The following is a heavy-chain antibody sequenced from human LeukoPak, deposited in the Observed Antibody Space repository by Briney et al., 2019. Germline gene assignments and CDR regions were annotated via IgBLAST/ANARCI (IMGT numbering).Heavy chain of an antibody. CDR3: ARVRYYDSSGYWPWAFDI. Sequence: GGSLRLSCAASGFTFSSYSMNWVRQAPGKGLEWVSSISSSSSYIYYADSVKGRFTISRDNAKNSLYLQMNSLRAEDTAVYYCARVRYYDSSGYWPWAFDIWGQGTMVTVSS. CDR2: ISSSSSYI. V-gene: IGHV3-21*01. CDR1: GFTFSSYS. D-gene: IGHD3-22*01. J-gene: IGHJ3*02.